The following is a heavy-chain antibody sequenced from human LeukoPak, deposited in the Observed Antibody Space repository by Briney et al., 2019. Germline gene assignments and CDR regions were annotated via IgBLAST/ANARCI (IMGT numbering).Heavy chain of an antibody. CDR2: INHSGST. Sequence: PSETLSLTCAVYGGSFSGYYWRWIRKPPGKGLEWIGEINHSGSTNYNPSLKSRVTISVDTSKNQFSLKLSSVTAADTAVYYCASIRVPYGDLPFDYWGQGTLVTVSS. V-gene: IGHV4-34*01. D-gene: IGHD4-17*01. J-gene: IGHJ4*02. CDR3: ASIRVPYGDLPFDY. CDR1: GGSFSGYY.